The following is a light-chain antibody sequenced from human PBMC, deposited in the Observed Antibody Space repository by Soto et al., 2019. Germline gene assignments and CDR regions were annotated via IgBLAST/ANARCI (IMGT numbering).Light chain of an antibody. CDR1: SRDVGNYKL. J-gene: IGLJ1*01. V-gene: IGLV2-23*01. Sequence: QSALTQPASVSGSPGQSITISCTGSSRDVGNYKLVSWYQQHPDKAPKLMIYEGSKRPSGVSNRFSGSNSGNTASLTISGLPAADEADYYCCSSATTSPLYVFGTGTKLTVL. CDR2: EGS. CDR3: CSSATTSPLYV.